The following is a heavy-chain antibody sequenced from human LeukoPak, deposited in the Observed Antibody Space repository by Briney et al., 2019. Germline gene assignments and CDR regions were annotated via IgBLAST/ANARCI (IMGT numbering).Heavy chain of an antibody. D-gene: IGHD1-26*01. V-gene: IGHV4-59*01. CDR3: ARNTQKWEFDY. CDR1: GGSISGYY. Sequence: SETLFLTCTVSGGSISGYYWTWIRQPPGNGLECIGYIYHTGSTNYNPSLKSRVTISVDTSKNQFSLKLSSVTAADTAVYYCARNTQKWEFDYWGQGTLVTVSS. CDR2: IYHTGST. J-gene: IGHJ4*02.